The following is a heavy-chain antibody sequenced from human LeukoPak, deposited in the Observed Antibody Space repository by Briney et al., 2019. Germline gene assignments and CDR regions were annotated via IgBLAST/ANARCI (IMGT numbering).Heavy chain of an antibody. CDR1: GGSVSSGSYY. Sequence: SETLSLTCTVSGGSVSSGSYYWSWIRQPPGKGLEWIGYIYYSGSTNYNPSLKSRVTISVDTSKNQFSLKLSSVTAADTAVYYCARVIPYDSGGYYPRLYFDYWGQGTLVTVSS. D-gene: IGHD3-22*01. CDR3: ARVIPYDSGGYYPRLYFDY. J-gene: IGHJ4*02. CDR2: IYYSGST. V-gene: IGHV4-61*01.